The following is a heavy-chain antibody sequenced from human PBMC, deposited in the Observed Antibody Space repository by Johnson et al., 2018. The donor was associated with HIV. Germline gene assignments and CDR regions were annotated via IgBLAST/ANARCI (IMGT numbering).Heavy chain of an antibody. CDR3: AKAFEPLGGSYLDAFDI. CDR2: IYSGGST. Sequence: VQLVESGGGLVQPGGSLRLSCAASGFTVSSNYMSWVRQAPGKGLEWVSVIYSGGSTYYADSVKGRFTISRDNSKNTLYLQMNSLRAEDTAVYYCAKAFEPLGGSYLDAFDIWGQGTMVTVSS. D-gene: IGHD1-26*01. J-gene: IGHJ3*02. CDR1: GFTVSSNY. V-gene: IGHV3-66*01.